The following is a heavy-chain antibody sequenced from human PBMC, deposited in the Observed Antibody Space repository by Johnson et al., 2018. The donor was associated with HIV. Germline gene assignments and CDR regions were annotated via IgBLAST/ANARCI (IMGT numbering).Heavy chain of an antibody. Sequence: QVQLVESGGGVVQPGGSLRLSCAASGFTFSTYGMHWVRQAPGQGLEWVAFIRYDGSNKYYADSVKGRFTISRDNSKNTLYLQMNRLRAEDTAVYYCAREWLYGFDIWGQGTMVTVSS. CDR3: AREWLYGFDI. CDR1: GFTFSTYG. J-gene: IGHJ3*02. D-gene: IGHD5-24*01. CDR2: IRYDGSNK. V-gene: IGHV3-30*02.